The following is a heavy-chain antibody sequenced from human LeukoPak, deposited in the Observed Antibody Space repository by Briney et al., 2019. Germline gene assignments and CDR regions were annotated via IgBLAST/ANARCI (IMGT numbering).Heavy chain of an antibody. CDR1: GGSISSGGYY. Sequence: SSETLSLTCTVSGGSISSGGYYWSWIRQHPGKGLEWIGYIYYSGSTYYNPSPKSRVTISVDTSKNQFSLKLSSVTAADTAVYYCARAGSSWYTIDYWGQGTLVTVSS. J-gene: IGHJ4*02. D-gene: IGHD6-13*01. CDR2: IYYSGST. V-gene: IGHV4-31*03. CDR3: ARAGSSWYTIDY.